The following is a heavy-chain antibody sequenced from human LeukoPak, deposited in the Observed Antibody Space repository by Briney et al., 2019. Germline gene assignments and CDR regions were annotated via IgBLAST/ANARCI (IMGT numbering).Heavy chain of an antibody. J-gene: IGHJ4*02. CDR1: GGSISTYY. Sequence: SETLSLTCTVSGGSISTYYWGWIRRPAGKGLEWIGRICSSGSTNYNPSLKSRISMSVDMSKNQFSLRLSSVTAADTAVYYCARVRYYYDGSGNNAYYSDLWGQGTLVTVSS. D-gene: IGHD3-22*01. CDR2: ICSSGST. CDR3: ARVRYYYDGSGNNAYYSDL. V-gene: IGHV4-4*07.